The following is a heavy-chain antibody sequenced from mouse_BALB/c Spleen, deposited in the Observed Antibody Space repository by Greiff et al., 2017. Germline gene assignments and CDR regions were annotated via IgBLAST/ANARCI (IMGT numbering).Heavy chain of an antibody. V-gene: IGHV5-9-4*01. CDR2: ISSGGSYT. Sequence: EVHLVESGGGLVKPGGSLKLSCAASGFTFSSYAMSWVRQSPEKRLEWVAEISSGGSYTYYPDTVTGRFTISRDNAKNTLYLEMSSLRSEDTAMYYCARDWEGFAYWGQGTLVTVSA. D-gene: IGHD4-1*01. CDR3: ARDWEGFAY. J-gene: IGHJ3*01. CDR1: GFTFSSYA.